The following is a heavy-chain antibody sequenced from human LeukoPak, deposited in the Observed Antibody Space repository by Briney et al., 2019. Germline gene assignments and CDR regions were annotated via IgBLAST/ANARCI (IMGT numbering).Heavy chain of an antibody. V-gene: IGHV1-18*01. CDR1: GYTFTSYG. Sequence: ASVKVSCKASGYTFTSYGISWVRQAPGQGLEWMGWISAYNGNTNYAQRIQGRVTMTTDTSTATVYMELRSLRSDDTAVYYCARDHSSSCQLFDYWGQGTLVTVSS. CDR2: ISAYNGNT. J-gene: IGHJ4*02. CDR3: ARDHSSSCQLFDY. D-gene: IGHD6-13*01.